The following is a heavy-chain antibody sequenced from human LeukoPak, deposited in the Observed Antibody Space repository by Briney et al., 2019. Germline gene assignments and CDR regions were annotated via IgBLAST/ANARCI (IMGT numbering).Heavy chain of an antibody. D-gene: IGHD2-15*01. CDR1: GGSISSYY. CDR2: IYYSGST. J-gene: IGHJ4*02. V-gene: IGHV4-59*01. Sequence: SETLSLTCTVSGGSISSYYWSWIRQPPGKGLEWIGDIYYSGSTNYNPSLKSRVTISVDTSKNQFSLKLSSVTAADTAVYYCARRYCSGGSCPFDYWGQGTLVTVSS. CDR3: ARRYCSGGSCPFDY.